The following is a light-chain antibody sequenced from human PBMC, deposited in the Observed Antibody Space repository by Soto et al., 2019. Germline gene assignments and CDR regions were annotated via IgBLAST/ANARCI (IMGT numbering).Light chain of an antibody. V-gene: IGLV1-47*01. Sequence: QSVLTQPPSASGTPGQRVTISCSGSSSNIGTNYVYWYQQLPGTAPKLLIYRNDQRPSGVPDRFSGSKPGAPASLAISGLRSEDEAEYYCAAWDDTLSGVVFGGGTQLTVL. J-gene: IGLJ7*01. CDR2: RND. CDR1: SSNIGTNY. CDR3: AAWDDTLSGVV.